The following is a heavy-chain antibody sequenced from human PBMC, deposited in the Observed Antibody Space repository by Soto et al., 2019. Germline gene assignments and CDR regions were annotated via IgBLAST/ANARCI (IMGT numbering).Heavy chain of an antibody. CDR1: GASISSGGFY. V-gene: IGHV4-31*03. D-gene: IGHD6-13*01. CDR2: IDYRGRT. Sequence: QVQLQESGPGLVQPSQTLSLTCTVSGASISSGGFYWSWIRQFPGKGLEWIGYIDYRGRTFYNPHLKSRPTISRDTSKGQFSLTVISVTAADTAVFYCARVSAAGTRWFDSWGEGTLVTVSS. CDR3: ARVSAAGTRWFDS. J-gene: IGHJ5*01.